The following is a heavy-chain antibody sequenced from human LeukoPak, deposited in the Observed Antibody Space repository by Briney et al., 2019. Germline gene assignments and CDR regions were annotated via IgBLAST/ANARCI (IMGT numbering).Heavy chain of an antibody. V-gene: IGHV1-8*01. Sequence: GASVNVSFLSSLYTLTSYHINGVRQPTAQGRDWMGCMNTNSGNTVYAQKFQGRVTMTRSTSITTAYMELSSLRSEDTAVYYCARAVGRDSRRGVGYWGQGTLVTVSS. D-gene: IGHD3-10*01. CDR1: LYTLTSYH. J-gene: IGHJ4*02. CDR3: ARAVGRDSRRGVGY. CDR2: MNTNSGNT.